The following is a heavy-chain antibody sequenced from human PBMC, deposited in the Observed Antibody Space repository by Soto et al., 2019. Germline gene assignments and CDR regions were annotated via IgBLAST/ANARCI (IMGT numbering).Heavy chain of an antibody. J-gene: IGHJ4*02. CDR2: ISAYNGNT. CDR1: GYTFTSYG. Sequence: ASVKVSCKASGYTFTSYGISWVRQAPGQGLEWMGWISAYNGNTNYAQKLQGRVNMTTDTSTSTAYMELRSLRSDDTAVYYCARADKTWVLPASVYWGQGTLVTVSS. CDR3: ARADKTWVLPASVY. V-gene: IGHV1-18*04. D-gene: IGHD2-2*01.